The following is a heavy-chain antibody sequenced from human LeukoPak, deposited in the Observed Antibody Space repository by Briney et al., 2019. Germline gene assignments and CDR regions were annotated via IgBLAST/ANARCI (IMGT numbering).Heavy chain of an antibody. J-gene: IGHJ4*02. V-gene: IGHV3-7*04. CDR1: GFTFSSYW. Sequence: PGGSLRLSCAAPGFTFSSYWMSWVRQAPGKGLEWVANIRGDGRDNQYVDSVRGRFTISRDNAKNSLYLQMNSLRAEDTAVYYCARDLGYYRADYWGQGTLVTV. CDR3: ARDLGYYRADY. D-gene: IGHD1-26*01. CDR2: IRGDGRDN.